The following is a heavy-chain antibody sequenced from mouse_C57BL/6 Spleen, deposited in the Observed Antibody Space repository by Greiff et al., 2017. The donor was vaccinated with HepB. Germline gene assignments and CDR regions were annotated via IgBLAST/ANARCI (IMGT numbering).Heavy chain of an antibody. J-gene: IGHJ4*01. V-gene: IGHV3-6*01. CDR3: AREGENYPGMDY. Sequence: EVQLVESGPGLVKPSQSLSLTCSVTGYSLTSGYFWNWIRQFPGNKLEWLGYISYDGSNNYNPSLKNRISITRDTSKNQFFLKLNSVTTEDTATYYCAREGENYPGMDYWGQGTSVTVSS. CDR1: GYSLTSGYF. CDR2: ISYDGSN. D-gene: IGHD1-1*02.